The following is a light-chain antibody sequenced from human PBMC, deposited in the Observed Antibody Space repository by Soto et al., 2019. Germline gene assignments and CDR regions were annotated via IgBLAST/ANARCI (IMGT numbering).Light chain of an antibody. Sequence: QSVLTQPPSVSGAPGQSVTISCFGSGSNIGAGYDVHWYQQLPGVAPKLLIFDSTNRPSGVPGRFSGSKSGASASLAITGLLPEDEADFFCQSFDTILNAVVFGGGTKLTV. CDR1: GSNIGAGYD. J-gene: IGLJ2*01. V-gene: IGLV1-40*01. CDR2: DST. CDR3: QSFDTILNAVV.